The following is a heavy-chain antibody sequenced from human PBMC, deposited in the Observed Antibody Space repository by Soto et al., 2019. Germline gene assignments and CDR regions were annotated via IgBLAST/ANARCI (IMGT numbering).Heavy chain of an antibody. CDR2: IWYDGSNK. Sequence: QVQLVESGGGVVQPGRSLRLSCAASGFTFSSYGMHWVRQAPGKGLEWVAVIWYDGSNKYYADSVKGRFTISRDNSKNTVYLQMNSLRAEDTAVYYCARDDGRTYSGSYSPGDYWGQGTLVTVSS. D-gene: IGHD1-26*01. CDR3: ARDDGRTYSGSYSPGDY. CDR1: GFTFSSYG. J-gene: IGHJ4*02. V-gene: IGHV3-33*01.